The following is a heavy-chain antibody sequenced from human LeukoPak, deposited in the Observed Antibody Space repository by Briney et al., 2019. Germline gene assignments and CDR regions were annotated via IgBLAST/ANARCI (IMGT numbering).Heavy chain of an antibody. D-gene: IGHD6-19*01. Sequence: GGSLRLSCAGPGFMFHDYAIHWVRQAPGKGLEWVSLISGDGGSTFYADSVKGRFTISRDNSKNSLYLQMNSLRSDDTALYYCARESESSGWYDYWGQGTLVTYSS. J-gene: IGHJ4*02. V-gene: IGHV3-43*02. CDR2: ISGDGGST. CDR3: ARESESSGWYDY. CDR1: GFMFHDYA.